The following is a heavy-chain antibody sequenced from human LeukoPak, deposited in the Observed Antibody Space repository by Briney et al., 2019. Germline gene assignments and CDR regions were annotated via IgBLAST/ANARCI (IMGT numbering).Heavy chain of an antibody. CDR3: ARTSIAADAADY. CDR2: IYHSGST. CDR1: GYSISSGYY. D-gene: IGHD6-6*01. V-gene: IGHV4-38-2*02. J-gene: IGHJ4*02. Sequence: SETLSLTCTVSGYSISSGYYLGWIRQPPGKGLEWIGSIYHSGSTYYNPSLKSRVTISVDTSKNQFSLKLSSVTAADTAVYYCARTSIAADAADYWVQGTLVTVSS.